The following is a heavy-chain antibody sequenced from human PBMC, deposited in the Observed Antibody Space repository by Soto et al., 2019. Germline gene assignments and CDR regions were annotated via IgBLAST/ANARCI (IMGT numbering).Heavy chain of an antibody. Sequence: SETLSLTCAVYGGSFRGYYCSWIRQPPGPGLEWIGEINHIGTINFNTSLKSRLTISLDTSKKHYSLKLSSVTDADTAAYYCARADRTLVTSYSLDVWGQGTTVTVSS. CDR2: INHIGTI. V-gene: IGHV4-34*01. J-gene: IGHJ6*02. CDR3: ARADRTLVTSYSLDV. CDR1: GGSFRGYY. D-gene: IGHD2-21*02.